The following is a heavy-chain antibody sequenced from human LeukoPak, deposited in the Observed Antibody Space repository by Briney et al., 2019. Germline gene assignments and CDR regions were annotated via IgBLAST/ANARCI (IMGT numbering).Heavy chain of an antibody. V-gene: IGHV3-30*02. D-gene: IGHD6-13*01. CDR3: ARDQGGSSSY. Sequence: GGSLRLSCEASGVTFSNYGISSYGMHWVRQAPGKGLEWVAFIRNDGSNKHYADSVKGRFTISRDNAKNSLYLQMNSLRAEDSGVYYCARDQGGSSSYWGQGTLVTVSS. CDR2: IRNDGSNK. J-gene: IGHJ4*02. CDR1: GVTFSNYGISSYG.